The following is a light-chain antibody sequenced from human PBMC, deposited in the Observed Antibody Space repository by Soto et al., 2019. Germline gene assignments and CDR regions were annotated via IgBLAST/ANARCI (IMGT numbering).Light chain of an antibody. J-gene: IGKJ1*01. CDR1: QSVLYSSNNKNY. CDR3: HQCLRIPQT. V-gene: IGKV4-1*01. CDR2: WAS. Sequence: DVVMTQSPDSLAVSLGERATINCKSSQSVLYSSNNKNYLAWYQQKPGQAPKLLIYWASTRESGVPDRFTGSGSGTDFTLTISSLQAEDVAVYYCHQCLRIPQTFGQGTKVEMK.